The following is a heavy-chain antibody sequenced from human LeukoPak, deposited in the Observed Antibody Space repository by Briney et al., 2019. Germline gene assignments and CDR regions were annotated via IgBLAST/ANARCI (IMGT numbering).Heavy chain of an antibody. CDR2: ISGSGGST. D-gene: IGHD6-13*01. V-gene: IGHV3-23*01. CDR1: GFTFSCYA. Sequence: PGGSLRLSCAASGFTFSCYAMSWVRQAPGKGLEWVSAISGSGGSTYYADSVKGRFTISRDNSKNTLYLQMNSLRAEDTAVYYCAKDVRAAGTLVPSDYWGQGTLVTVSS. J-gene: IGHJ4*02. CDR3: AKDVRAAGTLVPSDY.